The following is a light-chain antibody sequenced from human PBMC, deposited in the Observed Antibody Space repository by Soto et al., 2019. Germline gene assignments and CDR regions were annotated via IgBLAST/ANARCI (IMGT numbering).Light chain of an antibody. J-gene: IGLJ1*01. CDR2: TVT. CDR3: CSYAGSSSYV. Sequence: QSVLTQPRSVSGSPGQSVTISCTGTSSVVGGYNYVSWYQQHPGKAPKLMIYTVTKRPSGVPDRFSGSKSDNTASLTISGLQADDEADYYCCSYAGSSSYVFGTGTKVTVL. CDR1: SSVVGGYNY. V-gene: IGLV2-11*01.